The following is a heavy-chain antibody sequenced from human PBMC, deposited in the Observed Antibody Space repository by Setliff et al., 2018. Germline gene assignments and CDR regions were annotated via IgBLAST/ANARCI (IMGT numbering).Heavy chain of an antibody. CDR3: ARGRNVAARLFDS. D-gene: IGHD6-6*01. V-gene: IGHV4-39*01. CDR1: DDSLRSSNYY. J-gene: IGHJ4*02. Sequence: PSETLSLTCTVSDDSLRSSNYYWGWVRQPPGKRLEWIGSIYFGGSADYNPSLTSRPTMSVDTSKNQFSLKVTSVTAADTAVYFCARGRNVAARLFDSWGQGTLVTVSS. CDR2: IYFGGSA.